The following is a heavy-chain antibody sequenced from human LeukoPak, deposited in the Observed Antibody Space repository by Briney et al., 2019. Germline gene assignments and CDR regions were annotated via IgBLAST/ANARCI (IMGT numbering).Heavy chain of an antibody. V-gene: IGHV1-69*13. Sequence: SVKVSCKASGGTFSSYAISWVRQAPGQGLEWMGGIIPIFGTANYAPKFQDRVTITADESTSTAYVELSSLRSEDTAVYYCARGRWDYYGSERNWFDPWGQGTLVTVSS. J-gene: IGHJ5*02. CDR1: GGTFSSYA. CDR2: IIPIFGTA. D-gene: IGHD3-10*01. CDR3: ARGRWDYYGSERNWFDP.